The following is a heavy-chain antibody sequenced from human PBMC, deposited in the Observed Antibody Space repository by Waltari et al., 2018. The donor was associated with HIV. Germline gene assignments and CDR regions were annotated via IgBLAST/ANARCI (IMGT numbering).Heavy chain of an antibody. J-gene: IGHJ4*02. D-gene: IGHD6-13*01. CDR2: IGTSGDT. CDR1: GFASSNYD. CDR3: ARGKISAPGTSYFDY. V-gene: IGHV3-13*01. Sequence: EVQLVESGGGLVHPGGSVRLSCSASGFASSNYDLHWVRQAAGKGLEWVSFIGTSGDTYYSDSVKGRFSISRENAENSFYLQMNSLTAGDTAVYYCARGKISAPGTSYFDYWGQGTLVTVSS.